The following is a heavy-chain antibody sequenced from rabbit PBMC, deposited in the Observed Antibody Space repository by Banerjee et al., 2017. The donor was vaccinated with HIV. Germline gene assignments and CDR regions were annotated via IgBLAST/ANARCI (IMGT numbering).Heavy chain of an antibody. CDR1: GFSFSSGYY. D-gene: IGHD6-1*01. Sequence: QSLEESGGDLVKPGASLTLTCTASGFSFSSGYYMSWVRQAPGKGLEWIACIYTSSGSTDYASWVNGRFTISLDNAQNTVPLQMTNLTAADTATYFCARSYVGYGFITRLDLWGPGTLVTVS. CDR2: IYTSSGST. CDR3: ARSYVGYGFITRLDL. J-gene: IGHJ3*01. V-gene: IGHV1S40*01.